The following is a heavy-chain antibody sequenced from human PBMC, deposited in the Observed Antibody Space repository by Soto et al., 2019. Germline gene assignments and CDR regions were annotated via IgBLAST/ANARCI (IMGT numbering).Heavy chain of an antibody. Sequence: EVQLVESGGGLVQPGGSLRLSCAASGFTFSSYWMSWVRQAPGKGLEWVANIKQDGSEKYYVDSVKGRFTISRDNAKNSLYLQMNSLRAEDTAVYYCARDGSVAAGTDAFDIWGQGTMVTVSS. CDR1: GFTFSSYW. CDR3: ARDGSVAAGTDAFDI. D-gene: IGHD6-13*01. V-gene: IGHV3-7*01. CDR2: IKQDGSEK. J-gene: IGHJ3*02.